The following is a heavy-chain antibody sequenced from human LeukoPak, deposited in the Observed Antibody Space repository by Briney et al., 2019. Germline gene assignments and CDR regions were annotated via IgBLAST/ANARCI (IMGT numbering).Heavy chain of an antibody. CDR1: GFVFSSYS. CDR3: ARGLYDYGDYVDY. CDR2: VNTVSSYI. V-gene: IGHV3-21*01. J-gene: IGHJ4*02. Sequence: AGGPLRLSCAASGFVFSSYSFNWVRQAPGKGLEWVASVNTVSSYIYYADSVRGRFTICRDNAKNSVLLQMNSLRAEDMAMYYCARGLYDYGDYVDYWGQGTLVTVSS. D-gene: IGHD4-17*01.